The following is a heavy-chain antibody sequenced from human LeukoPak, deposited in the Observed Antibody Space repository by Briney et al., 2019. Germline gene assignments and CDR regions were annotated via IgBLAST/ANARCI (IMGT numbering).Heavy chain of an antibody. J-gene: IGHJ6*02. V-gene: IGHV1-69*04. CDR1: GDTFSSYA. CDR2: IIAILGIA. D-gene: IGHD6-13*01. Sequence: ASVKVSCKASGDTFSSYAISWVRQAPGQGLEWMGRIIAILGIANYAQKFQGRVTITADKSTSTAYMELRSLRSEDTAVYYCASPSRAAAGQHYYYYGMDVWGQGTTVTVSS. CDR3: ASPSRAAAGQHYYYYGMDV.